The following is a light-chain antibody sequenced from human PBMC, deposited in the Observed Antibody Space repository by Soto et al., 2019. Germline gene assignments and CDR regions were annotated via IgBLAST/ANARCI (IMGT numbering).Light chain of an antibody. CDR2: AAS. Sequence: DIQMTQSPSSLSASVGDRVTITCRASQAISNYLAWYQQKPGKVPKLLIYAASTLQSGVPSRFSGSGSGTDFTLTISSLQPEDVATYYCRKYNSAPFTFGPGTKVDLK. CDR1: QAISNY. V-gene: IGKV1-27*01. CDR3: RKYNSAPFT. J-gene: IGKJ3*01.